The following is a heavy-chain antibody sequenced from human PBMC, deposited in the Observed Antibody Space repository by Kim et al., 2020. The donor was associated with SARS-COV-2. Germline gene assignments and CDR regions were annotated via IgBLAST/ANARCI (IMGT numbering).Heavy chain of an antibody. CDR3: ARDSTSSSYGMDV. V-gene: IGHV3-66*01. Sequence: YADSVKGRFTISRDNSKNTLYLQMNSLRAEDTAVYYCARDSTSSSYGMDVWGQGTTVTVSS. J-gene: IGHJ6*02. D-gene: IGHD6-13*01.